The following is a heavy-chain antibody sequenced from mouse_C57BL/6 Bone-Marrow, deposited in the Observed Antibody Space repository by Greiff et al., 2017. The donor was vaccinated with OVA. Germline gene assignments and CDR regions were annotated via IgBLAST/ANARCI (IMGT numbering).Heavy chain of an antibody. CDR1: GYTFTEYT. J-gene: IGHJ2*01. V-gene: IGHV1-62-2*01. D-gene: IGHD1-1*01. CDR2: CYPGSGSI. CDR3: ARHEDYYGVENYFDY. Sequence: QVHVKQSGAELVKPGASVKLSCKASGYTFTEYTIHWVKQRSGQGLEWIGWCYPGSGSIKYNEKFKDKATLTADKSSSTVYMELSRLTSEDSAVYFCARHEDYYGVENYFDYWGQGTTLTVSS.